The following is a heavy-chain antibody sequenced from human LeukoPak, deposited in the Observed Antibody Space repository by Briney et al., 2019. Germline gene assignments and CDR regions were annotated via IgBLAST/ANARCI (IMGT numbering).Heavy chain of an antibody. D-gene: IGHD3-10*01. CDR2: ISLNSGDT. V-gene: IGHV1-2*02. CDR1: GYTFTASY. CDR3: ATPSGGSGRWGDNWFDP. Sequence: ASVTVSCKASGYTFTASYMHWVRQAPGQGLEWVGWISLNSGDTNYAQKFQGRVTMTRDTSTSAAYMELSSLTFDDTAVYYCATPSGGSGRWGDNWFDPWGQGTLVTVSS. J-gene: IGHJ5*02.